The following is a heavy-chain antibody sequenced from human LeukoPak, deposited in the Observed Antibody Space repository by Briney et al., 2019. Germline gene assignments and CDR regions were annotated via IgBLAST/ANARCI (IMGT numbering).Heavy chain of an antibody. CDR3: ARDSAWGLRREDYYYYGMDV. CDR1: GFSFSSYS. D-gene: IGHD1-26*01. Sequence: GGSLRLSCAASGFSFSSYSMNWVRQAPGKGLEWVSYISSSSSIIYYADSVKGRFTISRDNAKNSLYLQMNSLRDEDTAVYYCARDSAWGLRREDYYYYGMDVWDQGTTVTVSS. CDR2: ISSSSSII. V-gene: IGHV3-48*02. J-gene: IGHJ6*02.